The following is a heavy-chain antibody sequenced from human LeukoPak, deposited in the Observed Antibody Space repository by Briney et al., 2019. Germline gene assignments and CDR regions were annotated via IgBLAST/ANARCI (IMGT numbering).Heavy chain of an antibody. CDR1: GGSISSSNW. D-gene: IGHD6-19*01. CDR3: ARKEVADVTQFDY. Sequence: PSETLSLTCAVSGGSISSSNWWSWVRQPPGKGLGWIGEIYHSGSTNYNPSLKSRVTISVDKPKNQFSLKLSSVTAADTAVYCCARKEVADVTQFDYWGQGTLVTVSS. J-gene: IGHJ4*02. V-gene: IGHV4-4*01. CDR2: IYHSGST.